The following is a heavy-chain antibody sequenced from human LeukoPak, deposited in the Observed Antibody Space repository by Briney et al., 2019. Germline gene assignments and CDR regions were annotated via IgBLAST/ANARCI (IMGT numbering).Heavy chain of an antibody. Sequence: SETLSLTCTVSGVSISSDYWSWIRQPPGKGLEWIGYIYYSVYTQYNPSLKSRVTMSADTSRNQISLQLTSVTAADTAAYYCATGNSHPHYWGQGTLVTVSS. V-gene: IGHV4-59*01. J-gene: IGHJ4*02. CDR1: GVSISSDY. CDR3: ATGNSHPHY. D-gene: IGHD5-18*01. CDR2: IYYSVYT.